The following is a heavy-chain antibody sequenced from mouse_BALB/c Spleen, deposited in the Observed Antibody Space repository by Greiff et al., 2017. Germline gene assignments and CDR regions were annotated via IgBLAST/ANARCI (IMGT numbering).Heavy chain of an antibody. D-gene: IGHD2-4*01. V-gene: IGHV3-6*02. J-gene: IGHJ3*01. CDR3: AIYYDYDAWFAY. CDR1: GYSITSGYY. Sequence: EVKLMESGPGLVKPSQSLSLTCSVTGYSITSGYYWNWIRQFPGNKLEWMGYISYDGSNNYNPSLKNRISITRDTSKNQFFLKLNSVTTEDTATYYCAIYYDYDAWFAYWGQGTLVTVSA. CDR2: ISYDGSN.